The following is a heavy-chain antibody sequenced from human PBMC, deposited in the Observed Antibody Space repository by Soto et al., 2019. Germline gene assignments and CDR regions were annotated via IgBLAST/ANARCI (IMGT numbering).Heavy chain of an antibody. Sequence: GGSLRLSCAASGFTFSDYYMSWIRQAPGKGLEWVSTISGSGDSTYYADSVKGRFTISRDNSKNTLYLQMNSLRAEDTGVYYCAKDYYDSSGYYYVRFFDYWGQGTLVTVSS. J-gene: IGHJ4*02. D-gene: IGHD3-22*01. CDR3: AKDYYDSSGYYYVRFFDY. CDR2: ISGSGDST. CDR1: GFTFSDYY. V-gene: IGHV3-23*01.